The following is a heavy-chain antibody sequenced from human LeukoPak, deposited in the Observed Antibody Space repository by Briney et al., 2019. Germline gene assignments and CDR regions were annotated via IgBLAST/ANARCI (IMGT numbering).Heavy chain of an antibody. CDR3: TRDITYYYDSSGYYLDY. CDR1: GFTFGDYA. D-gene: IGHD3-22*01. V-gene: IGHV3-49*04. J-gene: IGHJ4*02. Sequence: GGSLRLSCTASGFTFGDYAMSWVRQAPGKGLEWVGFIRSKAYGGTTEYAASVKGRFTISRDDSKSIAYLQMNSLKTEDTAVYYCTRDITYYYDSSGYYLDYWGQGTLVTVSS. CDR2: IRSKAYGGTT.